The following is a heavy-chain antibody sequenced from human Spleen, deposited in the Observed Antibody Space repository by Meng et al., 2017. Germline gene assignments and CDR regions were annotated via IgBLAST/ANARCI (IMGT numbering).Heavy chain of an antibody. D-gene: IGHD2/OR15-2a*01. CDR1: GGSISSGGYS. J-gene: IGHJ5*02. CDR3: ARARTTNQSKYRNAYNWFDP. Sequence: QLQLQESGSGLVKPSQTLSLTCAVPGGSISSGGYSWSWIRPPPGKGLEWIGYIYHSGSTHYNPSLKSRVIMSVDTSKNQFSLKLYSVTAADTAVYYCARARTTNQSKYRNAYNWFDPWGQGTLVTVSS. V-gene: IGHV4-30-2*01. CDR2: IYHSGST.